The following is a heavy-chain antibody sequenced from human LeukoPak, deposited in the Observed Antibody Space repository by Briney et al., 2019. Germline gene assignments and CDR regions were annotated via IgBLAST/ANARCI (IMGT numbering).Heavy chain of an antibody. Sequence: PGGSLRLSCAASGFTFSSYEMNWVRQAPGKGLEWVSYISSSGGTIYYADSVKGRFTISRDNAKNSLYLQMNSLRAEDTAVYYCARVVVASFDAFDIWGQGTMVTVSS. J-gene: IGHJ3*02. CDR1: GFTFSSYE. D-gene: IGHD3-22*01. V-gene: IGHV3-48*03. CDR2: ISSSGGTI. CDR3: ARVVVASFDAFDI.